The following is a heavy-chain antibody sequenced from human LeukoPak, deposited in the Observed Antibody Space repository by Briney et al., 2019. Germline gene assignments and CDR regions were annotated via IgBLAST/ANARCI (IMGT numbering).Heavy chain of an antibody. V-gene: IGHV5-10-1*01. CDR3: ARQRGSFVFDY. CDR2: IDPSDSYT. D-gene: IGHD2-15*01. Sequence: GESLKISCKGSGYNFTNYWITWVRQMPGKGQEWMGRIDPSDSYTNYSPSFQGHVTISTDKSISTAYVQWSSLRASDTAMYYCARQRGSFVFDYWGQGTLVTVSS. J-gene: IGHJ4*02. CDR1: GYNFTNYW.